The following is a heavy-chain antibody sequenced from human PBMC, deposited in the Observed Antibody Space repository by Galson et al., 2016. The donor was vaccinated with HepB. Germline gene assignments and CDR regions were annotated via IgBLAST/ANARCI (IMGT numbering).Heavy chain of an antibody. Sequence: SLRLSCAASGFTFSNYGMHWVRQAPGQGLEWVAVISYDGTKTFYADTVKGRFTISRDNSRDTLYLQMNSLRAEDTAIYNCAKISAACTTASCYFDYYYYGLDVWGQGTTVTVSS. CDR3: AKISAACTTASCYFDYYYYGLDV. J-gene: IGHJ6*02. D-gene: IGHD2-2*01. CDR2: ISYDGTKT. V-gene: IGHV3-30*18. CDR1: GFTFSNYG.